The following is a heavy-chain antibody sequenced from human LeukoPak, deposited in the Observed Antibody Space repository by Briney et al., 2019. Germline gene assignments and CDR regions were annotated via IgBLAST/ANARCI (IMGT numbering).Heavy chain of an antibody. CDR1: GYIFTGYC. Sequence: ASVKVSCKASGYIFTGYCVHWVRQAPGQGLEWMGWISAYNGNTNYAQKLQGRVTMTTDTSTSTAYMELRSLRSDDTAVYYCAREFEGYCSSTSCYEGGDYWGQGTLVTVSS. V-gene: IGHV1-18*04. CDR3: AREFEGYCSSTSCYEGGDY. D-gene: IGHD2-2*01. CDR2: ISAYNGNT. J-gene: IGHJ4*02.